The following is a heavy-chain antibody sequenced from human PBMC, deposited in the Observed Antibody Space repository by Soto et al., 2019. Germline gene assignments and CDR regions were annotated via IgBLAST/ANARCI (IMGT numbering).Heavy chain of an antibody. Sequence: QVQLVESGGGVVQPGRSLRLSCAASGFTFSSYGMHWVRQAPGKGLEWVAVISYDGSNKYYAYSVKGRFTISRDNSKNTLYLQMNSLRAEDTAVYYCAKAQSYTICGVVIVTSSDGMDVWGQGTTVTVSS. CDR3: AKAQSYTICGVVIVTSSDGMDV. J-gene: IGHJ6*01. D-gene: IGHD3-3*01. V-gene: IGHV3-30*18. CDR2: ISYDGSNK. CDR1: GFTFSSYG.